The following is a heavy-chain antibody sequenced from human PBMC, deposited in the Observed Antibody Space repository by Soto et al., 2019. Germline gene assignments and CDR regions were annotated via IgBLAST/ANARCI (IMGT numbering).Heavy chain of an antibody. CDR3: ATRSGGGGAFDI. J-gene: IGHJ3*02. V-gene: IGHV3-48*03. D-gene: IGHD3-10*01. CDR1: RFTFSNYE. Sequence: PGGSLRLSCAASRFTFSNYEMTWVRQAPGKGLEWVSYIGSGGRTTYYADSLKGRFTISRDNAKNSLYLQMNSLRAEDTAVYYCATRSGGGGAFDIWGQGTMVTVSS. CDR2: IGSGGRTT.